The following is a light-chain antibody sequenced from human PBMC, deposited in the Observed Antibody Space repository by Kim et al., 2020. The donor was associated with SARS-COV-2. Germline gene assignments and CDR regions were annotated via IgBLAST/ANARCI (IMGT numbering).Light chain of an antibody. CDR2: SNN. V-gene: IGLV1-44*01. J-gene: IGLJ2*01. CDR3: AAWDDSRTVL. CDR1: ISNIGTNT. Sequence: QSVLTQPPSASGTPGQRVTISCSGSISNIGTNTVNWYQQLPGTAPKLLIYSNNQRPSGVPDRFSGSKSGTSASLAISGLQSDDEADYYCAAWDDSRTVLFGGGNKLTV.